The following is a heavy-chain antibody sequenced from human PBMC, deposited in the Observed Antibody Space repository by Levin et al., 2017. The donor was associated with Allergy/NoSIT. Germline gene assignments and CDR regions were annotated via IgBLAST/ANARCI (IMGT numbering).Heavy chain of an antibody. V-gene: IGHV1-2*02. J-gene: IGHJ4*02. CDR3: ARDIYNDESVCGY. CDR1: RYIFSDYF. D-gene: IGHD3-22*01. Sequence: ASVKVSCKASRYIFSDYFIHWVRQPPGQGLEWMGWINPHSGDTKYAQEFQGRVTMTRDTSISTAYMELTRLTSDDTAVYYCARDIYNDESVCGYWGQGTLVNVFS. CDR2: INPHSGDT.